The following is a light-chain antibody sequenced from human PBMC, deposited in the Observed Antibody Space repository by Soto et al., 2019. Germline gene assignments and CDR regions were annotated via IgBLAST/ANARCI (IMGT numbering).Light chain of an antibody. Sequence: QSALTQPASVSGSPGQSITISCTGTSSDVGGYNYVSWYQQHPGKAPKLMIYDVSKRPSGVSNRFSGSKSGNTASLTISVLPAEEEADYYCSSYTSSSTLVVFGGGTKLTVL. CDR3: SSYTSSSTLVV. V-gene: IGLV2-14*01. CDR2: DVS. J-gene: IGLJ2*01. CDR1: SSDVGGYNY.